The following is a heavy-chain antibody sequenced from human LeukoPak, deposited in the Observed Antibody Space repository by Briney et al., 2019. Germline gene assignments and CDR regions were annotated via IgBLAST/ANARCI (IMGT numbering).Heavy chain of an antibody. Sequence: PGGSLRLSCSASGFIFNSYGINWVRQAPGKGLEWISYISPGSDIIYYTDSVKGRFTVSRDNAKNSLYLQMNSLRVEDTAVYFCVRQAAGGAFSGHWGQGSLVTVSS. CDR2: ISPGSDII. V-gene: IGHV3-48*04. D-gene: IGHD3-3*02. CDR3: VRQAAGGAFSGH. J-gene: IGHJ4*02. CDR1: GFIFNSYG.